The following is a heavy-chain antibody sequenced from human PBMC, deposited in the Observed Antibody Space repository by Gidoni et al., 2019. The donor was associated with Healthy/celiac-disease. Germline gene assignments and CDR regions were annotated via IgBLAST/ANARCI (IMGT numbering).Heavy chain of an antibody. CDR1: GGSISSYY. V-gene: IGHV4-59*01. CDR2: IYYSGST. D-gene: IGHD1-1*01. J-gene: IGHJ3*02. Sequence: QVQLQESGPGLVKPSETLSLTCTVPGGSISSYYWSWIRQPPGKGLEWIGYIYYSGSTNYNPSLKSRVTISVDTSKNQFSLKLSSVTAADTAVYYCARDGSSDAFDIWGQGTMVTVSS. CDR3: ARDGSSDAFDI.